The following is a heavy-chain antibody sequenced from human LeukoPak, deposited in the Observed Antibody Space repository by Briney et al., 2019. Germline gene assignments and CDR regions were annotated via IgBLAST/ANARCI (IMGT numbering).Heavy chain of an antibody. CDR2: LYSDGNT. CDR3: ARGVEPLAANTLAY. D-gene: IGHD1-14*01. CDR1: GCTFSTND. Sequence: PGGSLRLSCAASGCTFSTNDMTWVRQAPGKGLDWVSVLYSDGNTKYADSLQGRFTISRDNSKNTLYLEMNSLSPDDTAVYYCARGVEPLAANTLAYWGQGTLVPVSS. J-gene: IGHJ4*02. V-gene: IGHV3-53*01.